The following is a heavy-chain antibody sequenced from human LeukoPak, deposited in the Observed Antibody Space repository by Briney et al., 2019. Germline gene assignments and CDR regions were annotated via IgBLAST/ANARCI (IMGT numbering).Heavy chain of an antibody. CDR2: INNDGSTT. D-gene: IGHD5-18*01. Sequence: GGSLRLSCAASGFTFSRYWMHWVRQAPGKGLVWVSRINNDGSTTNYADSVKGRFTISRDKAKNTLYLQMNSLRAEDTAVYYCARGGDGYSWGAFDFWGQGTMVIVSS. V-gene: IGHV3-74*01. CDR1: GFTFSRYW. CDR3: ARGGDGYSWGAFDF. J-gene: IGHJ3*01.